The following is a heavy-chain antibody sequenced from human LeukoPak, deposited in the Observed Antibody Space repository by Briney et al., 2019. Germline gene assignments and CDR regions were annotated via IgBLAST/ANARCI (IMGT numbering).Heavy chain of an antibody. CDR2: IWYNGNTK. CDR3: VSADIWGNYRTDS. Sequence: GGSLRLSCAASGFNIRSHGMHWVRQAPGKGLEWLAVIWYNGNTKYYADSVKGRFTVSRDDSQNTLHLQMDSLRAEDTAVYYCVSADIWGNYRTDSWGHGAWSSSPQ. CDR1: GFNIRSHG. D-gene: IGHD3-16*02. J-gene: IGHJ5*01. V-gene: IGHV3-33*01.